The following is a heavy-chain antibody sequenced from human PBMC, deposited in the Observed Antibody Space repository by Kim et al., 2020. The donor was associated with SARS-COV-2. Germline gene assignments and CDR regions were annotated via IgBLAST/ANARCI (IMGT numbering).Heavy chain of an antibody. D-gene: IGHD3-10*01. CDR3: ARVEVLWFGELFGYGMDV. Sequence: ASVKVSCNASGYTFTSYAMHWVRQAPGQRLEWMGWINAGNGNTKYSQMFQGRVTITRETSASTAYMELSSLRSEDTAVYYCARVEVLWFGELFGYGMDVWGQGTTVTVSS. CDR2: INAGNGNT. CDR1: GYTFTSYA. J-gene: IGHJ6*02. V-gene: IGHV1-3*01.